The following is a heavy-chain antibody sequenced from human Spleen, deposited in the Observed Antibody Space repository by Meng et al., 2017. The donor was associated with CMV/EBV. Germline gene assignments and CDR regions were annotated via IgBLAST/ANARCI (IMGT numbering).Heavy chain of an antibody. CDR2: IIPILGIA. D-gene: IGHD5-18*01. Sequence: SVKVSCKASGGTFSSYSFSWVRQAPGQGLEWMGRIIPILGIANYAQKFQGRVTITADKSTSTAYMELSSLRSEDTAVYYCARARWSVDTDNYYYYGMDVWGQGTTVTVSS. V-gene: IGHV1-69*02. CDR3: ARARWSVDTDNYYYYGMDV. CDR1: GGTFSSYS. J-gene: IGHJ6*02.